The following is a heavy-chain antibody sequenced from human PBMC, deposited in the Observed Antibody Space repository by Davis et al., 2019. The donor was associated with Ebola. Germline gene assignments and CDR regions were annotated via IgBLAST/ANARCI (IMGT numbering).Heavy chain of an antibody. CDR2: IYYSGST. Sequence: PSETLSLTCTVSGGSISSSNYYWGWIRQPPGKGLEWIGSIYYSGSTYYNPPLKSRVTISVDTSKNQISLNLTSVTAADTAVYYCARLSMATRQPLFDCWGQGTLVTVSS. D-gene: IGHD6-6*01. CDR1: GGSISSSNYY. CDR3: ARLSMATRQPLFDC. J-gene: IGHJ4*02. V-gene: IGHV4-39*07.